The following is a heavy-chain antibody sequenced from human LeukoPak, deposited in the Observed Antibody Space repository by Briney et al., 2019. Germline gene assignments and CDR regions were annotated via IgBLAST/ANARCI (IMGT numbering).Heavy chain of an antibody. J-gene: IGHJ5*02. CDR3: AKPPVPTRGNWFDP. Sequence: GGSLRLSCAASGFTFGGSWMLWVRQAPGKGLMCVARISKDERTTTYVDSVKGRFTVSRDNSKNTLYLQMNSLRAEDTAVYYCAKPPVPTRGNWFDPWGQGTLVTVSS. D-gene: IGHD6-6*01. CDR2: ISKDERTT. V-gene: IGHV3-74*03. CDR1: GFTFGGSW.